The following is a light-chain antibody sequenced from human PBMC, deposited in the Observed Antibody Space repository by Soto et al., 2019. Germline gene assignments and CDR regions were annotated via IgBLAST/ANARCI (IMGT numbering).Light chain of an antibody. V-gene: IGKV3-20*01. CDR3: QQYGSSAPRYT. Sequence: EIVLTQSPGTLSLSPGERATISCRASQSVSSSSLAWYQQKPGQAPRLLLFDASSRATDFPGRFSASGSGTDFTLTITSLEPEHYAVYYCQQYGSSAPRYTFGQGTKLEIK. CDR1: QSVSSSS. J-gene: IGKJ2*01. CDR2: DAS.